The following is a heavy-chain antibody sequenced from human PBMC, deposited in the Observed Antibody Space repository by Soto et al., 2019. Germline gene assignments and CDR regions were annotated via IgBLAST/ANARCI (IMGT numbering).Heavy chain of an antibody. D-gene: IGHD1-20*01. CDR3: AREAGSIITGTYNWFDP. V-gene: IGHV6-1*01. CDR2: TYYRSKWYN. J-gene: IGHJ5*02. Sequence: SQTLSLPCAISGDSVSSNSAAWNWIRQSPSRGLEWLGRTYYRSKWYNDYAVSVKSRITINPDTSKNQFSLQLNSVTPEDTAVYYCAREAGSIITGTYNWFDPWGQGTLVTVSS. CDR1: GDSVSSNSAA.